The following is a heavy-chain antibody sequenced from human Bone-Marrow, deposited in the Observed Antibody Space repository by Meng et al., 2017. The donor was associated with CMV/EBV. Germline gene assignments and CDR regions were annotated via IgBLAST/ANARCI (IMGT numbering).Heavy chain of an antibody. Sequence: SNNYYWGWIRQPPGKGLEWIGSIYYSGTTFYNPSLKTRVIILVDTSKNQFFLKVTSVTAADTAVYYCARVVPRCIGNSWGSEYFQHWGQGTLVTVSS. CDR3: ARVVPRCIGNSWGSEYFQH. CDR1: SNNYY. V-gene: IGHV4-39*07. D-gene: IGHD2-15*01. J-gene: IGHJ1*01. CDR2: IYYSGTT.